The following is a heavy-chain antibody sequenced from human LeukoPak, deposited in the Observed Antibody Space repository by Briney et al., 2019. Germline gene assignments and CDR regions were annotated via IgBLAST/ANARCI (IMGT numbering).Heavy chain of an antibody. CDR3: ATGKICCSTTSCSDDS. D-gene: IGHD2-2*01. CDR1: GYTLTELS. Sequence: ASVKVSCKVSGYTLTELSMHWVRQAPGKGLEWMGGFHPEDGETVYAQKFQGRVTMTEDTSTDTAYMELSSLRSEDTAVYYCATGKICCSTTSCSDDSWGQGTLVTVSS. J-gene: IGHJ4*02. CDR2: FHPEDGET. V-gene: IGHV1-24*01.